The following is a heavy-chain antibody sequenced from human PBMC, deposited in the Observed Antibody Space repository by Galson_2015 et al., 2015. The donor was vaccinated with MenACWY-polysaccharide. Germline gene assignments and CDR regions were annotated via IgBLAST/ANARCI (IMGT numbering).Heavy chain of an antibody. Sequence: SCKASGYTFTSYDINWVRQATGQGLEWMGWMNPNSGNTGYAQKFQGRVTMTRNTSMSTAYMELSSLTSEDTAVYYCASTKAGTHYFDYWGRGTLVTVSS. CDR3: ASTKAGTHYFDY. J-gene: IGHJ4*02. CDR1: GYTFTSYD. D-gene: IGHD6-19*01. CDR2: MNPNSGNT. V-gene: IGHV1-8*01.